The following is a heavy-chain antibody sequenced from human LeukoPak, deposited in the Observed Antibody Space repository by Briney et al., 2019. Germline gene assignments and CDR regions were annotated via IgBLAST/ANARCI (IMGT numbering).Heavy chain of an antibody. CDR3: AREYTAMAYDY. D-gene: IGHD5-18*01. CDR1: GFVFSDDS. CDR2: ISSTSKYI. J-gene: IGHJ4*02. Sequence: GSLRLSCVASGFVFSDDSMNWVRQPPGKGLEWASSISSTSKYIYYADSVKGRFTISRDNAKNSLFLQMNNLRVDDSAVYYCAREYTAMAYDYWGQGNLVTVSS. V-gene: IGHV3-21*01.